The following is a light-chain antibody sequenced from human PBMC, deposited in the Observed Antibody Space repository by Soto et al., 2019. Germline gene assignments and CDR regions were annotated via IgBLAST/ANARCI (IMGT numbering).Light chain of an antibody. CDR3: HQRSNWPLT. V-gene: IGKV3-11*01. CDR1: QSVSSN. CDR2: DTS. J-gene: IGKJ4*01. Sequence: EVVMTQSPATLSVSPGERATLPCRASQSVSSNLAWYQQKPGQAPRLLIHDTSNRATGIPARFSGSGSGTDFTLTISSLEPEDFAVYYCHQRSNWPLTFGGGAKVDIK.